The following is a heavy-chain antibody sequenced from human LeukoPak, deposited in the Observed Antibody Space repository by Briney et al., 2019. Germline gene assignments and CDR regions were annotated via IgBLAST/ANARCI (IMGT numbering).Heavy chain of an antibody. Sequence: SETLSLTCAVSGGSISSSNWWSWVRQPPGKGLEWIGEIYHSGSTNYNPSLKSRVTISVDKSKNQFSLKLSSVTAADTAVYYCARDEGELSPHVDDGMDVWGKGTTVPVS. J-gene: IGHJ6*04. CDR1: GGSISSSNW. CDR3: ARDEGELSPHVDDGMDV. V-gene: IGHV4-4*02. CDR2: IYHSGST. D-gene: IGHD3-16*02.